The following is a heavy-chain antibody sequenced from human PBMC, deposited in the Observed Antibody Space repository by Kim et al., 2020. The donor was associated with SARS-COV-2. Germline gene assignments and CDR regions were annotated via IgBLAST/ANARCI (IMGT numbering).Heavy chain of an antibody. Sequence: SETLSLTCTVSGGSISSYYWSWIRQPPGKGLEWIGYIYYSGSTNYNPSLKSRVTIPVDTSKNQFSLKLSSVNAADTAVYYCARHGSLGSGYEDYYYYYMDCWGKGPLVTVSS. J-gene: IGHJ6*03. V-gene: IGHV4-59*08. D-gene: IGHD3-3*01. CDR1: GGSISSYY. CDR3: ARHGSLGSGYEDYYYYYMDC. CDR2: IYYSGST.